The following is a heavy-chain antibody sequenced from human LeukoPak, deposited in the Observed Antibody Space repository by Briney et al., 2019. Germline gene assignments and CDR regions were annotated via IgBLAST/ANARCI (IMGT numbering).Heavy chain of an antibody. Sequence: GGSLRLSCTASGFTFGDYAMSWFRQAPGKGLEWVGFIRSKAYGGTTEYAASVKGRFTISRDDSKSIAYLQMNSLKTEDTAVYYCTSPLWLSEYYFDYWGQGTLVTVSS. D-gene: IGHD5-24*01. CDR1: GFTFGDYA. V-gene: IGHV3-49*03. J-gene: IGHJ4*02. CDR2: IRSKAYGGTT. CDR3: TSPLWLSEYYFDY.